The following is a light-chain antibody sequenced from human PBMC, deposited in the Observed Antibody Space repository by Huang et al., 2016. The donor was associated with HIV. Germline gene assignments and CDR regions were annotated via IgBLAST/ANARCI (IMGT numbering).Light chain of an antibody. J-gene: IGKJ1*01. CDR3: QQSFSVPRT. V-gene: IGKV1-39*01. CDR1: QNITKS. CDR2: TAS. Sequence: DIQMTQSPPSLSASFGDRVTFTCRANQNITKSLNWYQPKPGKAPKLLIYTASTLESGFPSRFSGSGSESRFTLNIVNLQPEDFATYYCQQSFSVPRTFG.